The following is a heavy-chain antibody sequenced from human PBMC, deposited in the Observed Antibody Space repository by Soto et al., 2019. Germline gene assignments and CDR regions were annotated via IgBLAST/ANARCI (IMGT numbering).Heavy chain of an antibody. J-gene: IGHJ6*02. CDR2: IDPTDSTV. CDR3: ARRKKDGSRSYYGMDV. D-gene: IGHD6-25*01. CDR1: GYSFTAYW. V-gene: IGHV5-10-1*01. Sequence: PGESLKISCKTSGYSFTAYWINWVLHMPGKGLEWMGEIDPTDSTVNYSPSSQGHVTISVDKSNSTAFLQWSSLKASDTAMYYCARRKKDGSRSYYGMDVWGQGTTVTVSS.